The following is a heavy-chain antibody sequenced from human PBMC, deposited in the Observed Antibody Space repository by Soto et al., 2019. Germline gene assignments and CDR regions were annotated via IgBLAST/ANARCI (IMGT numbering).Heavy chain of an antibody. CDR3: AKDPSWLRWWGGYFDY. CDR2: ISYDGSNK. J-gene: IGHJ4*02. D-gene: IGHD5-12*01. Sequence: QVQLVESGGGVVQPGRSLRLSCAASGFTFSSYGMHWVRQAPGKGLEWVAVISYDGSNKYYADSVKDRFTISRDNSKNTLYLQMNSLRAEDTAVYYCAKDPSWLRWWGGYFDYWGQGTLVTVSP. V-gene: IGHV3-30*18. CDR1: GFTFSSYG.